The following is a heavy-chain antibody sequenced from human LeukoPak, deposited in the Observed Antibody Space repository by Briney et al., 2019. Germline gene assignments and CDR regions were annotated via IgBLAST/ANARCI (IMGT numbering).Heavy chain of an antibody. CDR2: IDWDDDK. CDR1: GFSLTTSGMR. V-gene: IGHV2-70*04. J-gene: IGHJ4*02. D-gene: IGHD6-19*01. Sequence: SGPALVKPTQTLTLTCTFSGFSLTTSGMRVNWIRQHPGKALEWLARIDWDDDKYYRTSLKTRLTISKDTSKNQVVLTMTNMDPVDTATYYCARTTSSGWYFDYWGQGTLVTVSS. CDR3: ARTTSSGWYFDY.